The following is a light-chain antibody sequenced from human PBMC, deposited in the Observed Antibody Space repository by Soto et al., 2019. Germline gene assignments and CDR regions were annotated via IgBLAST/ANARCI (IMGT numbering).Light chain of an antibody. CDR1: QSISSW. CDR2: KAS. V-gene: IGKV1-5*03. J-gene: IGKJ2*01. Sequence: DIQMTQSPSTLSASVGDRVTITCRASQSISSWLAWYQQKPGKAPKLLISKASSLERGVPSRFSGSGSGTEFTLTISSLQPDDIATYYCQHYNGYPYTFGQGTKLEIK. CDR3: QHYNGYPYT.